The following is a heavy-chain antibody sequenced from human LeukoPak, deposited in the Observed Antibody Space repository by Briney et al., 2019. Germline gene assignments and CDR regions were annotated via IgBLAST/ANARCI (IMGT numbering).Heavy chain of an antibody. J-gene: IGHJ4*02. Sequence: QPGGSLRLSCAASGFTFSSYWMSWVRQAPGKGLEWVANIKQDGSEKYYVDSVKGRFTISRDNAKNSLYLQMNSLRAEDTALYYCAKDPNAYYYDSSGYLNYFDYWGQGTLVTVSS. CDR1: GFTFSSYW. D-gene: IGHD3-22*01. CDR2: IKQDGSEK. V-gene: IGHV3-7*03. CDR3: AKDPNAYYYDSSGYLNYFDY.